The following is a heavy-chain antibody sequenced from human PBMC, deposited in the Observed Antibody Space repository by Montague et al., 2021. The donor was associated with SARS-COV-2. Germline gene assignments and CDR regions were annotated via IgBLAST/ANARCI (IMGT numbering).Heavy chain of an antibody. CDR1: GGSVSSNSAA. J-gene: IGHJ6*02. D-gene: IGHD6-13*01. V-gene: IGHV6-1*01. CDR3: ARVGRQQLVRLSGMDV. CDR2: TYYRPKWYN. Sequence: CAISGGSVSSNSAAWNWIRQSPSRGLEWLGRTYYRPKWYNDYALSVKSRITINPDTSKNQFSLKLSSVTAADTAVYYCARVGRQQLVRLSGMDVWGQGTTVTVSS.